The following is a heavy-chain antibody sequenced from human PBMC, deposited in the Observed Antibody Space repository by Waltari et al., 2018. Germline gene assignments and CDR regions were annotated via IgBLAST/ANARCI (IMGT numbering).Heavy chain of an antibody. V-gene: IGHV1-3*03. CDR3: AREIFGVVTGGAFDI. D-gene: IGHD3-3*01. J-gene: IGHJ3*02. CDR2: INAGNGNT. Sequence: QVQLVQSGAEVKKPGASVKVSCKASGYTFTSYAMHWVRQAPGQRLEWMGWINAGNGNTKYSQEFQGRVTITRDTSASTAYMELSSLRSEDMAVYYCAREIFGVVTGGAFDIWGQGTMVTVSS. CDR1: GYTFTSYA.